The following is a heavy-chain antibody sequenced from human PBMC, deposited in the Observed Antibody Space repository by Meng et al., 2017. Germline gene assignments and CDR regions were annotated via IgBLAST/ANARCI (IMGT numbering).Heavy chain of an antibody. CDR2: ISGDGSIT. CDR3: LDEAPRSDY. V-gene: IGHV3-74*01. Sequence: EGQSVDYVGCLFQPWGSLRPSCPASGFTFNNYWIHWVRQVPGKGRVWVARISGDGSITNYADSVKGRFTISRDNAKNTLYLQMNSLRPEDTAVYYCLDEAPRSDYWGQGSLVTVSS. CDR1: GFTFNNYW. J-gene: IGHJ4*02. D-gene: IGHD1-1*01.